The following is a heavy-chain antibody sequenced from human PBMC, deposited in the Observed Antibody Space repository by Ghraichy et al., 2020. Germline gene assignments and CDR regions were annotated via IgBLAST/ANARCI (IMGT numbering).Heavy chain of an antibody. V-gene: IGHV2-5*01. CDR2: IYWNDDK. CDR3: AHRRHRELSWWDSSSFRSDAFDI. CDR1: GFSLSTSGVG. J-gene: IGHJ3*02. D-gene: IGHD6-6*01. Sequence: SGPTLVKPTQTLTLTCTFSGFSLSTSGVGVGWIRQPPGKALEWLALIYWNDDKRYSPSLKSRLTITKDTSKNQVVLLMTNMDPVDTATYYCAHRRHRELSWWDSSSFRSDAFDIWGQGTMVTVSS.